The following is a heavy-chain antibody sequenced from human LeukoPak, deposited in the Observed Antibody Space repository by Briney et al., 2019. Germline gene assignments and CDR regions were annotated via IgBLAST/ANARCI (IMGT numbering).Heavy chain of an antibody. J-gene: IGHJ4*02. CDR1: GFTLRNLY. D-gene: IGHD4-17*01. Sequence: GGSLRLSCAASGFTLRNLYMDWVRQAPGKGLEWVGRIRNEANGYTTDYATSVKGRFTISRDDSKNSLFLQMNSLKTEDRAMYYCAKVLHGDSFDYWGQGTLVTVSS. V-gene: IGHV3-72*01. CDR3: AKVLHGDSFDY. CDR2: IRNEANGYTT.